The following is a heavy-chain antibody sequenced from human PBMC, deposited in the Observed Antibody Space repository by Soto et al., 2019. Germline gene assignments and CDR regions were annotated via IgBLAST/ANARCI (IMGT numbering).Heavy chain of an antibody. CDR3: ARQRVIPGTPTNWFDP. CDR2: IYYNGST. D-gene: IGHD2-15*01. Sequence: PSETLSLTCTVSGDSVSSRSYFWGWIRQPPGKGLEWIGTIYYNGSTYYNPSLKSRVTLSVDTSKNQFSLKLTSVTASDTALYYCARQRVIPGTPTNWFDPWGQGTLVTVSS. CDR1: GDSVSSRSYF. V-gene: IGHV4-39*01. J-gene: IGHJ5*02.